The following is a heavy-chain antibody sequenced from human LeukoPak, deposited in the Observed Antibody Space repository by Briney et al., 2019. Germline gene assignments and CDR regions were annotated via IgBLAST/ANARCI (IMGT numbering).Heavy chain of an antibody. D-gene: IGHD2-2*01. V-gene: IGHV4-30-4*01. CDR2: IYYSGST. CDR3: ARDLIGVVPAASYGMDV. Sequence: PSETLSLTCTVSGGSISSGDYYWGWLRPPPGTGLEWIEYIYYSGSTYYNPSPKRRVPISVDTSKTQCSRKLSSVTAADTAVYYCARDLIGVVPAASYGMDVWGQGTTVTVSS. CDR1: GGSISSGDYY. J-gene: IGHJ6*01.